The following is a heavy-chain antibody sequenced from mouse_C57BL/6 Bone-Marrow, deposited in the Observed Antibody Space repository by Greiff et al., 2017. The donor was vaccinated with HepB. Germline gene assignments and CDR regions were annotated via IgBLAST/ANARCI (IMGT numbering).Heavy chain of an antibody. J-gene: IGHJ4*01. Sequence: QVQLQQPGAELVKPGASVKMSCKASGYTFTSYWITWVKQRPGQGLEWIGDIYPGSGSTNYNEKFKSKATLTVDTSSSTAYMQLSRLTSEDSAVYYCARLDYYYGSSYEDYAMDYWGQGTSVTVSS. CDR3: ARLDYYYGSSYEDYAMDY. CDR1: GYTFTSYW. D-gene: IGHD1-1*01. V-gene: IGHV1-55*01. CDR2: IYPGSGST.